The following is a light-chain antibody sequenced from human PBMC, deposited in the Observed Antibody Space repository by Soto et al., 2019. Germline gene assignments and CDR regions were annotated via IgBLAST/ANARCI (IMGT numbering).Light chain of an antibody. J-gene: IGLJ1*01. CDR2: EVN. CDR1: SSDVADYQY. Sequence: QSALTQPPSASGSPGQSVTISCTGTSSDVADYQYVSWYQQHPGKAPKLIIYEVNKRPSGIPDRFSGSKSGSTASLTVSGLQPEDEADYYCSSYAGSSTYVFGTGTKLTVL. CDR3: SSYAGSSTYV. V-gene: IGLV2-8*01.